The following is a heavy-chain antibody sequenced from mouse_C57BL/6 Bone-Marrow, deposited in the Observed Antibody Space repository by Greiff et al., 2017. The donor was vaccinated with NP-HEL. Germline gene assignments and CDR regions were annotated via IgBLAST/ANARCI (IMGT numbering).Heavy chain of an antibody. Sequence: QVHVKQSGAELARPGASVKLSCKASGYTFTSYGISWVKQRTGQGLEWIGEIYPRSGNTYYNEKFKGKATLTADKSSSTAYMDLRSLTSEDSAVYFCARSKLWYFWFYFDYWGQGTTLTVSS. V-gene: IGHV1-81*01. CDR2: IYPRSGNT. D-gene: IGHD2-1*01. CDR1: GYTFTSYG. CDR3: ARSKLWYFWFYFDY. J-gene: IGHJ2*01.